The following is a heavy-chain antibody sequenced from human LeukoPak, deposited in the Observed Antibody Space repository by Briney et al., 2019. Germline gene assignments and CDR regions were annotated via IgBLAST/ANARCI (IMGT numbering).Heavy chain of an antibody. D-gene: IGHD6-25*01. V-gene: IGHV3-30*04. CDR1: GFTFSSYA. CDR2: ISYDGSTQ. J-gene: IGHJ4*02. Sequence: GGSLRLSCAASGFTFSSYAMHWVRQAPGKGLEWVAVISYDGSTQYYPDSVKGRFTISKDNSKNTLFLQMNSLRAEDTAVYYCARELGAAAGRCFDYWGQGTLVTVSS. CDR3: ARELGAAAGRCFDY.